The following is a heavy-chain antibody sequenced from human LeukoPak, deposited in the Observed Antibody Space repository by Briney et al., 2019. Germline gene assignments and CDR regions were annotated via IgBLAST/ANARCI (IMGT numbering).Heavy chain of an antibody. D-gene: IGHD3-10*01. Sequence: ASVTVSCTASGYTFTIYGINWVRQAPGQGLEWMGWISPYNGNTNYAQNLQGRVTMTTDTSTRTAYMEVRGLRSDDTAVYYCARDVAPGTASRDDAFDIWGQGTMVTVSS. CDR3: ARDVAPGTASRDDAFDI. V-gene: IGHV1-18*01. J-gene: IGHJ3*02. CDR2: ISPYNGNT. CDR1: GYTFTIYG.